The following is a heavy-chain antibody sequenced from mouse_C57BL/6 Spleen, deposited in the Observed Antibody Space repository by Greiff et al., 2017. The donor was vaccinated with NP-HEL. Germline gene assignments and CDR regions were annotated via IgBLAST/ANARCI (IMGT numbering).Heavy chain of an antibody. CDR3: ASVYGSSYGWYFDV. V-gene: IGHV3-6*01. D-gene: IGHD1-1*01. CDR1: GYSITSGYY. J-gene: IGHJ1*03. Sequence: EVKLQESGPGLVKPSQSLSLTCSVTGYSITSGYYWNWIRQFPGNKLEWMGYISYDGSNNYNPSLKNRISITRDTSKNQFFLKLNSVTTEDTATYYCASVYGSSYGWYFDVWGTGTTVTVSS. CDR2: ISYDGSN.